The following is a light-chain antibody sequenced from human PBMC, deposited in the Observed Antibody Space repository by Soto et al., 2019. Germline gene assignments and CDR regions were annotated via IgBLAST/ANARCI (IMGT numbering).Light chain of an antibody. CDR2: KAS. Sequence: DIQMTQSPSPLSGSVGDRVTITRRASQTISSWLAWYQQKPGKAPKLLIYKASTLKSGVPSRFSGSGSGTEFTLTISSLQPDDFATYYCQHYNSYSEAFGQGTKVDIK. V-gene: IGKV1-5*03. J-gene: IGKJ1*01. CDR1: QTISSW. CDR3: QHYNSYSEA.